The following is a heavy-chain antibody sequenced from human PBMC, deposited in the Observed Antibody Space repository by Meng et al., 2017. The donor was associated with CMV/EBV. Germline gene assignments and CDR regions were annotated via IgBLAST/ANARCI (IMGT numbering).Heavy chain of an antibody. V-gene: IGHV3-9*01. CDR1: GFTFDDYA. J-gene: IGHJ4*02. D-gene: IGHD4-23*01. Sequence: GGSLRLSCAASGFTFDDYAMHWVRQAPGKGLEWVSGISWNSGSIGYADSVKGRFTISRDNAKNSLYLQMNSLRAEDTALYYCARRRGRHSGGGSYYFDYWGQGTLVTVSS. CDR3: ARRRGRHSGGGSYYFDY. CDR2: ISWNSGSI.